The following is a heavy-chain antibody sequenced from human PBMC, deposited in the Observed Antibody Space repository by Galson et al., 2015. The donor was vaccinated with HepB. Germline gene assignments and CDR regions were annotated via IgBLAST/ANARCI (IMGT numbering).Heavy chain of an antibody. J-gene: IGHJ3*02. D-gene: IGHD4-17*01. CDR1: GFSFSSYS. V-gene: IGHV3-21*06. CDR3: ARVSNYGDIRDSFDI. Sequence: SLRLSRAASGFSFSSYSIDWVRQAPGKGLEWVSSISSSGNYIYYANSLKGRFTISRDNAKNSPYLQMNSLRAEDTAVYYCARVSNYGDIRDSFDIWGQGTMVTVSS. CDR2: ISSSGNYI.